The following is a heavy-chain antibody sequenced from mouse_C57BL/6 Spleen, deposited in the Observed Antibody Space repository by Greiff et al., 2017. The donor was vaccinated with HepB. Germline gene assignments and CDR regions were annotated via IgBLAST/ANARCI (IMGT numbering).Heavy chain of an antibody. CDR3: ARSGGGYFYWYFDV. J-gene: IGHJ1*03. D-gene: IGHD2-3*01. CDR1: GYTFTNYW. CDR2: IYPGGGYT. Sequence: VQLQQSGAELVRPRPSVKMSCKASGYTFTNYWIGWAKQRPGHGLEWIGDIYPGGGYTNYNEKFKGKATLTADKSSSTAYMQFSSLTSEDSAIYYCARSGGGYFYWYFDVWGTGTTVTVSS. V-gene: IGHV1-63*01.